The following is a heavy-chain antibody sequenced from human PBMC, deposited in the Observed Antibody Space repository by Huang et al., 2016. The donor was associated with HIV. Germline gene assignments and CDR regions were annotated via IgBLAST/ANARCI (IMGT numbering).Heavy chain of an antibody. Sequence: QVNLVQSGAEVRKPGSSVKVSCKASGGTFKKYAISWVRQAPGQGVEGRGAGLPLYGAAEYAEKLQDRVTLTADGSTNTAYLELDRLTSEDTAVYYCAKVAAGQPFHFYYYMDAWGDGTTVIVSS. J-gene: IGHJ6*03. CDR2: GLPLYGAA. CDR3: AKVAAGQPFHFYYYMDA. CDR1: GGTFKKYA. V-gene: IGHV1-69*13. D-gene: IGHD3-3*02.